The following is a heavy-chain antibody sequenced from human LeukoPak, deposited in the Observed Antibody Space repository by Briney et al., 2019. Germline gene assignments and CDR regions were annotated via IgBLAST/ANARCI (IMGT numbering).Heavy chain of an antibody. D-gene: IGHD7-27*01. CDR3: ARRPGWGFYYFDY. Sequence: ASVKVSCKASGYTFTSYAMHWVRQAPGQRLEWMGWINAGNGNTKYSQKFRGRVTITRDTSASTAYMELSSLRSEDTAVYYCARRPGWGFYYFDYWGQGTLVTVSS. CDR2: INAGNGNT. CDR1: GYTFTSYA. V-gene: IGHV1-3*01. J-gene: IGHJ4*02.